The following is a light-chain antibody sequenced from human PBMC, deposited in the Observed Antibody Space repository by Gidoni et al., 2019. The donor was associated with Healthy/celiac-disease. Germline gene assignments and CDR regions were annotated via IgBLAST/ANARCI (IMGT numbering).Light chain of an antibody. CDR1: KSISSY. V-gene: IGKV1-39*01. CDR3: QQSYRTPLT. Sequence: DIQMSQCPSSLSASVGDRVTITCRASKSISSYLNWYQQKPGKAPKLLIYAASSLQSGVPSRFSGSGSGTDFTLTISRLQPEDFATYYCQQSYRTPLTFGGGTKVEIK. J-gene: IGKJ4*01. CDR2: AAS.